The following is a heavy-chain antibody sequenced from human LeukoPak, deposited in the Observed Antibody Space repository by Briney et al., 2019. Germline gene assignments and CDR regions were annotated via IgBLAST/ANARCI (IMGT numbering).Heavy chain of an antibody. J-gene: IGHJ5*02. CDR3: ASTPQYYYGSGSYSGRFDP. CDR1: GGSISSSSYY. Sequence: SETLSLTCTVSGGSISSSSYYWGWICQPPGKGLEWIGSIYYSGSTYYNPSLKSRVTISVDTSKNQFSLKLSSVTAADMAVYYCASTPQYYYGSGSYSGRFDPWGQGTLVTVSS. V-gene: IGHV4-39*01. D-gene: IGHD3-10*01. CDR2: IYYSGST.